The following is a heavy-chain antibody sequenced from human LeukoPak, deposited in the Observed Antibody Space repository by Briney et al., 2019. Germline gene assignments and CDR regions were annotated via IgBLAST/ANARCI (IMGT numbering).Heavy chain of an antibody. Sequence: QPGGSLRLSCAASGFTFSSYGMHWVRQAPGKGLEWVAFIRYDGSNKYYADSVKGRFTISRDNSKNTLYLQMNSLRPEDSAVHYCAKDGRGSGHFPDYWGQGTLVTVSS. D-gene: IGHD3-22*01. CDR3: AKDGRGSGHFPDY. CDR2: IRYDGSNK. J-gene: IGHJ4*02. V-gene: IGHV3-30*02. CDR1: GFTFSSYG.